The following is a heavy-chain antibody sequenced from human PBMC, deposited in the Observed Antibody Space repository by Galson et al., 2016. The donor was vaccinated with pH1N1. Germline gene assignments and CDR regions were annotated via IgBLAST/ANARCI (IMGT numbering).Heavy chain of an antibody. J-gene: IGHJ4*02. CDR3: ASAGYGDYVGYFDY. V-gene: IGHV1-18*01. CDR2: ISAYNGNT. Sequence: SVKVSCKVSGGIFKSNAISWVRQAPGQGLEWMGWISAYNGNTNYAQKLQGRVTMTTDTSTSTAYMELRSLRSDDTAVYYCASAGYGDYVGYFDYWGQGTLVTVSS. D-gene: IGHD4-17*01. CDR1: GGIFKSNA.